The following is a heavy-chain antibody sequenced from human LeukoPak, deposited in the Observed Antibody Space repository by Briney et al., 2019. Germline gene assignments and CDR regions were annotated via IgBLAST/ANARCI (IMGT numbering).Heavy chain of an antibody. J-gene: IGHJ4*02. CDR1: GFTFSSYA. D-gene: IGHD3-10*01. Sequence: GRSLRLSCAASGFTFSSYAMHWVRQAPGKGLEWVAVISYDGSNRYYADSVKGRFTISRDNSKNTLYLQVNSLRAEDTAVYYCAREDGYGTGSYGFDYWGQGNLVTVSS. CDR2: ISYDGSNR. CDR3: AREDGYGTGSYGFDY. V-gene: IGHV3-30*04.